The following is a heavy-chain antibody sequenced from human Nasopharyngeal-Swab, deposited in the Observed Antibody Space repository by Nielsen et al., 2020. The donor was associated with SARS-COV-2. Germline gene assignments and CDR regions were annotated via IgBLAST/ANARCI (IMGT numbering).Heavy chain of an antibody. CDR3: LKGLRGGDY. Sequence: GESLKISCSASGFTFTSYAMHWVRQAPGRGLEYVSAISTNGDNTYYADSVRGRFTISRDNSDNTLYLQMRSLRAEDTAVYYCLKGLRGGDYWGQGTLVSVSS. CDR2: ISTNGDNT. D-gene: IGHD3-10*01. J-gene: IGHJ4*02. V-gene: IGHV3-64D*08. CDR1: GFTFTSYA.